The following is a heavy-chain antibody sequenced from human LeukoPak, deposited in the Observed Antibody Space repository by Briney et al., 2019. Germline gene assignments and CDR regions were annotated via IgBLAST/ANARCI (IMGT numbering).Heavy chain of an antibody. CDR1: GGTFSSDA. Sequence: ASVKVSCKASGGTFSSDAIGWVRQAPGQGLGWMGRIIPILGIANYAQKFQGRVTITTDKSTSTAYMELSSLRSEDTAVYYCAWTVAAAGSFDYWGQGTLVTVSS. CDR2: IIPILGIA. J-gene: IGHJ4*02. V-gene: IGHV1-69*04. D-gene: IGHD6-13*01. CDR3: AWTVAAAGSFDY.